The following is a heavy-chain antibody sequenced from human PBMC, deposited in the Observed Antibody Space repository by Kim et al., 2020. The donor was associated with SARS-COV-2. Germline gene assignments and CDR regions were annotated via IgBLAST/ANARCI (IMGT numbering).Heavy chain of an antibody. D-gene: IGHD2-15*01. CDR3: ARAYCSGGSCYLNWFDP. CDR2: INPSGGST. V-gene: IGHV1-46*01. Sequence: ASVKVSCKASGYTFTSYYMHWVRQAPGQGLEWMGIINPSGGSTSYAQKFQGRVTMTRDTSTSTVYMELSSLRSEDTAVYYCARAYCSGGSCYLNWFDPWGQGTLVTVSS. J-gene: IGHJ5*02. CDR1: GYTFTSYY.